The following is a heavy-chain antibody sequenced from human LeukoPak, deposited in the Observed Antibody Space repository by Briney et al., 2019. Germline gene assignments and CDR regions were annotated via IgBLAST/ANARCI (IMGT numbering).Heavy chain of an antibody. CDR3: AKSDGSGSVNLFDY. D-gene: IGHD3-10*01. Sequence: GGSLRLSCAASGFTFSSAWMTWVRQTPGKGLEWVGRIKQVYNGGSTDYAAPVKDRFTISRDDSINTLYLQMNSLKTEDTAVYYCAKSDGSGSVNLFDYWGQGTLVTVSP. V-gene: IGHV3-15*01. CDR1: GFTFSSAW. CDR2: IKQVYNGGST. J-gene: IGHJ4*02.